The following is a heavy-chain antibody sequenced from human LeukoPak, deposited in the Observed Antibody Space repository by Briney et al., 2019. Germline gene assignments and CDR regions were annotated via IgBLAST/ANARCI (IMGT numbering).Heavy chain of an antibody. J-gene: IGHJ4*02. V-gene: IGHV1-69*13. CDR2: IIPIFGTA. CDR1: GGTFSSYA. D-gene: IGHD4-17*01. Sequence: ASVKVSCKASGGTFSSYAISWVRQAPGQGLEWMGGIIPIFGTANYAQKFQGRVTITADESTSTAYMELSSLRSEDTAVYYCARDPTNDYGDYGPFGYFDYWGQGTLVTVSS. CDR3: ARDPTNDYGDYGPFGYFDY.